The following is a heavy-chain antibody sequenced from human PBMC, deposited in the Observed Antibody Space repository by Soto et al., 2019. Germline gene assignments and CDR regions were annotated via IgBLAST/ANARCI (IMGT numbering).Heavy chain of an antibody. V-gene: IGHV3-74*01. J-gene: IGHJ4*02. D-gene: IGHD5-18*01. CDR1: GFTFSSYA. Sequence: GGSLRLSCAASGFTFSSYAMSWVRQAPGKGLVWVSRINGAGTTTTYADSMKGRFTISRDNAKNTLYLQMNSLRAEDTAVYYCARGDTAMVIDYWGQGTQVTVSS. CDR2: INGAGTTT. CDR3: ARGDTAMVIDY.